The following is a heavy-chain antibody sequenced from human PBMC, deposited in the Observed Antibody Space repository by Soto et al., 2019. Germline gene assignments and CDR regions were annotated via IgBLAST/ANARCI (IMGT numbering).Heavy chain of an antibody. Sequence: GGSLRLSCTASGFTFGDYAMSWVRQAPGKGLEWVGFIRSKAYGGTTEYTASVKGRFTISRDDSKSIAYLQMNSLKTEDTAVYYCTRATPGRGFDYWGQGTLVTASS. CDR2: IRSKAYGGTT. CDR1: GFTFGDYA. CDR3: TRATPGRGFDY. D-gene: IGHD1-26*01. J-gene: IGHJ4*02. V-gene: IGHV3-49*04.